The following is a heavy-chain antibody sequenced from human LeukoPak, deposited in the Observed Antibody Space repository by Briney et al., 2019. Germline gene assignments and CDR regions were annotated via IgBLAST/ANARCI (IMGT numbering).Heavy chain of an antibody. D-gene: IGHD3-10*01. CDR3: AKGSQLLWFGELH. J-gene: IGHJ4*02. Sequence: SGGSLRLSCAASGFTFSSYGMHWVRQAPGKGLEWVAFIRYDGSNKYYADSVKGRFTISRDNSKNTLYLQMNSLRAEDTAVYYCAKGSQLLWFGELHWGQGTLVTVSS. CDR1: GFTFSSYG. V-gene: IGHV3-30*02. CDR2: IRYDGSNK.